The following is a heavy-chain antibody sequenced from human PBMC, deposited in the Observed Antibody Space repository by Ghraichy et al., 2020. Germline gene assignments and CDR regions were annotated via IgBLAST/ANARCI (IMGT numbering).Heavy chain of an antibody. Sequence: SCAASGFTFSSYSMNWVRQAPGKGLEWVSSISSSSSYIYYADSVKGRFTISRDNAKNSLYLQMNSLRAEDTAVYYCARAPALPSAAGRRPYYYYYMDVWGKGTTVTVSS. CDR3: ARAPALPSAAGRRPYYYYYMDV. J-gene: IGHJ6*03. V-gene: IGHV3-21*01. CDR2: ISSSSSYI. CDR1: GFTFSSYS. D-gene: IGHD6-13*01.